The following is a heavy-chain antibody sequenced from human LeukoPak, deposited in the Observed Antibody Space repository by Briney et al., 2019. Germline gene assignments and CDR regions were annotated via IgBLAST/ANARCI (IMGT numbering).Heavy chain of an antibody. Sequence: GGSLRLSCAASGFTFSSYSMTWVRQAPGKGLEWVSSISSSSSYIYYADSAKGRFTISRDNAKNSLYLQMNSLRAEDTAVYYCARDPTFYSSSWYDYWGQGTLVTVSS. D-gene: IGHD6-13*01. CDR3: ARDPTFYSSSWYDY. J-gene: IGHJ4*02. CDR2: ISSSSSYI. CDR1: GFTFSSYS. V-gene: IGHV3-21*01.